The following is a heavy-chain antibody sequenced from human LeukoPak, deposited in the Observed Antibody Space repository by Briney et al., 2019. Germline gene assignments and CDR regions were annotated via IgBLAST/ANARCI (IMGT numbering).Heavy chain of an antibody. V-gene: IGHV1-46*01. CDR3: ARDLPRGLYYYDSSGFDP. D-gene: IGHD3-22*01. CDR2: INPSGGST. Sequence: ASVKVSCKASGYTFTSYYMHWVRQAPGQGLEWMGIINPSGGSTSYAQKFQGRVTMTRDTSTSTVYMELSSLRSEDTAVYYCARDLPRGLYYYDSSGFDPWGQGTLVTVPS. J-gene: IGHJ5*02. CDR1: GYTFTSYY.